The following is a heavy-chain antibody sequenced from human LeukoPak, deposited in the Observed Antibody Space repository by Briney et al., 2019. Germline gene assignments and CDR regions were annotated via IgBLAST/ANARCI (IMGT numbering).Heavy chain of an antibody. CDR3: ARDYYDSSGYYYDDAFDI. J-gene: IGHJ3*02. V-gene: IGHV4-61*02. CDR2: IYTSGST. D-gene: IGHD3-22*01. Sequence: SQTLSLTCTVSGGSISSGSYYWSWIRQPAGKGLEWIGRIYTSGSTNYNPSLKSRVTISVDTSKNQFSLKLSSVTAADTAVYYCARDYYDSSGYYYDDAFDIWGQGTMVTVSS. CDR1: GGSISSGSYY.